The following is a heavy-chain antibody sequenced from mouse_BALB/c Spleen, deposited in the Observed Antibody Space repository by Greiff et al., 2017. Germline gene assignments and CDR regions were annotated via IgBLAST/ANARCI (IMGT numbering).Heavy chain of an antibody. CDR3: ARDNFAY. Sequence: EVKLVESGGGLVKPGGSLKLSCAASGFTFSSYAMSWVRQSPEKRLEWVAEISSGGSYTYYPDTVTGRFTISRDNAKNTLYLEMSSLRSEDTAMYYCARDNFAYWGQGTLVTVSA. J-gene: IGHJ3*01. CDR2: ISSGGSYT. V-gene: IGHV5-9-4*01. CDR1: GFTFSSYA.